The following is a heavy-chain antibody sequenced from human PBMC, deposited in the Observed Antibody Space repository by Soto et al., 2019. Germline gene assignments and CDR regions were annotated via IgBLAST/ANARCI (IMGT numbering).Heavy chain of an antibody. CDR3: AREGEHYDSSGYYYLRYFDY. CDR1: GGTFSSYA. CDR2: IIPIFGTA. Sequence: SVKVSCKASGGTFSSYAISWVRQAPGQGLEWMGGIIPIFGTANYAQKFQGRVTITADESTSTAYMEPSSLRSEDTAVYYCAREGEHYDSSGYYYLRYFDYWGQGTLVTVSS. D-gene: IGHD3-22*01. J-gene: IGHJ4*02. V-gene: IGHV1-69*13.